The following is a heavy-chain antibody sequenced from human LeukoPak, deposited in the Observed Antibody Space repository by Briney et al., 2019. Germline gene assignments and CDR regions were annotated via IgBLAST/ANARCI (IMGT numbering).Heavy chain of an antibody. CDR2: IIPILGIA. V-gene: IGHV1-69*04. CDR3: ARGSPIVVVNWFDP. D-gene: IGHD3-22*01. Sequence: ASVKVSCKASGGTFSSYAISWVRQAPGQGLEWMGRIIPILGIANYAQKFQGRVTITADKSTSTAYMELSSLRSEDTAVYYCARGSPIVVVNWFDPWGQGTLVTVSS. CDR1: GGTFSSYA. J-gene: IGHJ5*02.